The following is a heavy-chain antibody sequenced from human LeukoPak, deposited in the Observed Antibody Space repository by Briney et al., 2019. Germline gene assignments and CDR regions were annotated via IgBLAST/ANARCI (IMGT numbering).Heavy chain of an antibody. CDR2: IYYSGST. J-gene: IGHJ1*01. CDR1: GGSISSSSYY. D-gene: IGHD3-10*01. Sequence: PSETLSLTCTVSGGSISSSSYYWGWIRQPPGKGLEWIGSIYYSGSTYYNPSLKNRVTISVDTSKNQFSLKLSSGTAADTAVYYCARSPHYYFLCFQHWGQGTLVTVSS. V-gene: IGHV4-39*07. CDR3: ARSPHYYFLCFQH.